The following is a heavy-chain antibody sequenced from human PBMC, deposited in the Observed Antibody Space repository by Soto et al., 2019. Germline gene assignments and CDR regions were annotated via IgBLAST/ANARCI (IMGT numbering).Heavy chain of an antibody. CDR2: IAVGSGYT. Sequence: VKVSCKASGFTFTSSAFQWVRQARGQRLEWIGWIAVGSGYTNYAQRFQDRVTLTRDMSTATTYMELSRLTSEDTAIYYCAADATAWQQMVPSDYWGQGTLVTVSS. V-gene: IGHV1-58*01. J-gene: IGHJ4*02. CDR3: AADATAWQQMVPSDY. CDR1: GFTFTSSA. D-gene: IGHD2-8*01.